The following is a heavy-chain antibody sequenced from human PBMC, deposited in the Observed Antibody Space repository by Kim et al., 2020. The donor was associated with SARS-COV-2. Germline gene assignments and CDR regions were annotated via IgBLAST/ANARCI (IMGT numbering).Heavy chain of an antibody. CDR2: IYYSGST. CDR1: GGSISSYY. Sequence: SETLTLTCTVSGGSISSYYWSWIRQPPGKGLEWIGYIYYSGSTNYNPSLKSRVTISVDTSKNQFSLKLSSVTAADTAVYYCARDAPGLLAPGLVGPWGQGALVTVSS. J-gene: IGHJ5*02. V-gene: IGHV4-59*01. D-gene: IGHD6-19*01. CDR3: ARDAPGLLAPGLVGP.